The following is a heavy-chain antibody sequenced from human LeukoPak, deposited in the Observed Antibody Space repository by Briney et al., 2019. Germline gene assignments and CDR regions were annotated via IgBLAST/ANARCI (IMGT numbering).Heavy chain of an antibody. CDR1: GFTFSNYG. Sequence: PGGSLRLSCAASGFTFSNYGMHWVRQAPGKGLEWVAVISSDGTNRYYADSVKGRFTISSDNYRNTLFLQMNRLRTEDTAVYYCAKDRDDSLGYDYLIGYWGQGTLVTVSS. D-gene: IGHD3-22*01. V-gene: IGHV3-30*18. CDR3: AKDRDDSLGYDYLIGY. CDR2: ISSDGTNR. J-gene: IGHJ4*02.